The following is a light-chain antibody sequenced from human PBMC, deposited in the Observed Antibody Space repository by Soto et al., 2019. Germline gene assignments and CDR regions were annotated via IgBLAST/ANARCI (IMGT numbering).Light chain of an antibody. CDR1: QNIINNY. Sequence: EIVLTQSPGTLSLSPGERATLPCRASQNIINNYVAWYQHKPGQAPRLLIYGASSRATGIPVRFSGSGSGTDFTLTISRLEPEDFAVYYCQQHGNSPRTFGQGTKVEIK. CDR3: QQHGNSPRT. V-gene: IGKV3-20*01. J-gene: IGKJ1*01. CDR2: GAS.